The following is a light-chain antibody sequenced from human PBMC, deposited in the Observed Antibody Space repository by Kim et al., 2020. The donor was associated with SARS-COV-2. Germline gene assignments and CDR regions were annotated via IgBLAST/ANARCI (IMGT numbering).Light chain of an antibody. V-gene: IGLV2-14*04. J-gene: IGLJ3*02. Sequence: QSLSNTCTGTSSGVDSRNYHVSWYQQHPGQAPVIIIYDVSRRPSGVSNRFSGSKSGNTASLTITGAQAEDEADYYCSAYASSTTLMFGGGTKLTVL. CDR3: SAYASSTTLM. CDR2: DVS. CDR1: SSGVDSRNYH.